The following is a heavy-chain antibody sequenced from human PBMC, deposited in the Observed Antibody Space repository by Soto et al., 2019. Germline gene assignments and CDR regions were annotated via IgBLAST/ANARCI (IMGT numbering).Heavy chain of an antibody. CDR1: GFTFSSYG. CDR3: VIGYALDY. V-gene: IGHV3-30*03. Sequence: LRLSCAASGFTFSSYGMHWVRQAPGKGLEWVAVISYDGSNKYYADSVKGRFTISRDNSKNTLYLQMNSLRAEDTAVYYCVIGYALDYWGQGTLVTVSS. D-gene: IGHD2-2*01. CDR2: ISYDGSNK. J-gene: IGHJ4*02.